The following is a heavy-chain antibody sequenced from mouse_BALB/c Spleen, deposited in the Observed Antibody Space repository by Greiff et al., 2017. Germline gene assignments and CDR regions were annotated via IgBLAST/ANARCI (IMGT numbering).Heavy chain of an antibody. CDR3: ARQGAYYGNYVDAMDY. D-gene: IGHD2-1*01. J-gene: IGHJ4*01. Sequence: EVQGVESGGGLVKPGGSLKLSCAASGFAFSSYDMSWVRQTPEKRLEWVAYISSGGGSTYYPDTVKGRFTISGDNAKNTLYLQMSSLKSEDTAMYYCARQGAYYGNYVDAMDYWGQGTSVTVSS. CDR1: GFAFSSYD. CDR2: ISSGGGST. V-gene: IGHV5-12-1*01.